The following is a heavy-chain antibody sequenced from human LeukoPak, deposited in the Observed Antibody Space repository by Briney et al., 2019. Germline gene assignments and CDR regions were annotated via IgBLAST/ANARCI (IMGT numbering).Heavy chain of an antibody. Sequence: GGSLRLSCAASEFTFSRYTMSWVRQAPGKGLEWVSSISGSGDATFYADSVKGRFTISRDNSKNTLYLQMNSLSREDTAVYYCARRGGSSGWGDFDIWGQGTMVTVSS. V-gene: IGHV3-23*01. D-gene: IGHD6-19*01. CDR2: ISGSGDAT. CDR3: ARRGGSSGWGDFDI. CDR1: EFTFSRYT. J-gene: IGHJ3*02.